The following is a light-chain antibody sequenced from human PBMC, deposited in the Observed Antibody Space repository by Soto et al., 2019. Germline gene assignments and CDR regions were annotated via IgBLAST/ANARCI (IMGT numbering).Light chain of an antibody. CDR3: QQYENYWT. CDR2: DAS. CDR1: QPISSW. Sequence: DIQVTQSTSTLSASVGDRVTSTCRASQPISSWLAWYHQKPGKAPKLLIYDASNLESGVPSRFSGSGSGTEFTLTISSLQPEDFGIYYCQQYENYWTFGQGTKVDI. J-gene: IGKJ1*01. V-gene: IGKV1-5*01.